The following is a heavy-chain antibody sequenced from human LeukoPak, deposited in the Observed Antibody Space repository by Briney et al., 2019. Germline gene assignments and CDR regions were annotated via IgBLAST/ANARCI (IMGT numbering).Heavy chain of an antibody. V-gene: IGHV4-59*01. Sequence: SETLSLTWTVSGGSISSYYWSWIRQPPGKGLEWIGYIYYSGSTNYNPSLKSRVTISVDTSKNQFSLKLSSVTAADTAVYYCARAGITMVRGPISDWGQGTLVTVSS. D-gene: IGHD3-10*01. J-gene: IGHJ4*02. CDR1: GGSISSYY. CDR3: ARAGITMVRGPISD. CDR2: IYYSGST.